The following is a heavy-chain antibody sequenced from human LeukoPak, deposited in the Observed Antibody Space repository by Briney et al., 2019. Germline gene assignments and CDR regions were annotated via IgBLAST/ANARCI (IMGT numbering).Heavy chain of an antibody. J-gene: IGHJ4*02. D-gene: IGHD2-21*01. CDR3: AQFAKGG. CDR2: IKHKAHSYTT. Sequence: YPGGSLRLPCAASGFTFSDHYMDWVRQAPGKGLEWVGRIKHKAHSYTTEYAASVKGRFTISRDDSKSSLYLQMNSLKIEDTAVYYCAQFAKGGWGQGTLVTVSS. CDR1: GFTFSDHY. V-gene: IGHV3-72*01.